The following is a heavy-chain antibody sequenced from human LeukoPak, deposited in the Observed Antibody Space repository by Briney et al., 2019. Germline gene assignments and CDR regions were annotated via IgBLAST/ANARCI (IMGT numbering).Heavy chain of an antibody. J-gene: IGHJ4*02. CDR1: GFTFSSYG. Sequence: GGSLRLSCATSGFTFSSYGMHWVRQAPGKGLEWVAVISYDGSNKYYAGSVKGRFTISRDNSKNTLYLQMNSLRAEATAVYYCAKDPSGSWFFFDYWGQGTLVTVSS. V-gene: IGHV3-30*18. D-gene: IGHD6-13*01. CDR3: AKDPSGSWFFFDY. CDR2: ISYDGSNK.